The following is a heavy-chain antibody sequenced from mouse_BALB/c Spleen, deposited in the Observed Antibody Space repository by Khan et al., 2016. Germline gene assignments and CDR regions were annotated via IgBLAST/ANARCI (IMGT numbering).Heavy chain of an antibody. CDR3: ARGMITTFDY. Sequence: EVQLLETGPGLVKPSQSLSLTCTVTGYSITSDYAWNWIRQFPGNKLEWMGYISYSDSTNYNPSLKSRISITRDTSKNQFFLQLNSVTTEDTATYYCARGMITTFDYWGQGTTLTVSS. J-gene: IGHJ2*01. V-gene: IGHV3-2*02. D-gene: IGHD2-4*01. CDR1: GYSITSDYA. CDR2: ISYSDST.